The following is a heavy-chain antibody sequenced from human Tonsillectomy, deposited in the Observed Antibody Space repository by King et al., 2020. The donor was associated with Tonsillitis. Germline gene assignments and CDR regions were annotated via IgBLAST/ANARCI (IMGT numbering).Heavy chain of an antibody. V-gene: IGHV3-9*01. CDR2: ISWDSGSI. D-gene: IGHD3-3*01. J-gene: IGHJ5*02. CDR3: AKDLFGVVINPWFDP. CDR1: GFTFDDYA. Sequence: VQLVESGGGLVQPGRSLRLSCAASGFTFDDYAMHLVRQAPGKGLELVSGISWDSGSIGDAGSVKGRFTISRDNAKNSLYLQMNSVRAEDTALYYCAKDLFGVVINPWFDPWGQGTLVTVSS.